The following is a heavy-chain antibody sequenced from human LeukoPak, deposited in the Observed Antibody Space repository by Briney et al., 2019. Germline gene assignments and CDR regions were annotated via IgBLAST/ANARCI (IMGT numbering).Heavy chain of an antibody. D-gene: IGHD1-7*01. CDR3: ATGNWNYGPYYYYMDV. CDR1: GYTFTSYY. CDR2: FDPEDGET. J-gene: IGHJ6*03. Sequence: ASVKVSCKASGYTFTSYYMHWVRQAPGKGLEGMGGFDPEDGETIYAQKFQGRVTMTEDTSTDTAYMELSSLRSEDTAVYYCATGNWNYGPYYYYMDVWGKGTTVTVSS. V-gene: IGHV1-24*01.